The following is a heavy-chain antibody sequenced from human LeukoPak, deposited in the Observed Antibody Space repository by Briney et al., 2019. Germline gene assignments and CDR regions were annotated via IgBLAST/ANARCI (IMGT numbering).Heavy chain of an antibody. CDR3: ARANALDV. J-gene: IGHJ6*02. CDR1: GFTFSNHW. V-gene: IGHV3-7*04. CDR2: MNQDGSER. Sequence: QPGGSLRLSYATSGFTFSNHWMTWVRQAPGKGPEWVANMNQDGSERYYVDSVRGRFTISRDNARNSLYLEMNSLRPGDSALYYCARANALDVWGQGTTVTVSS.